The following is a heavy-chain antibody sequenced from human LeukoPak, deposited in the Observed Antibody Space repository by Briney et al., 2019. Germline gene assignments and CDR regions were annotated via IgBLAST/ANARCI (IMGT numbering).Heavy chain of an antibody. CDR2: ISYDGSNK. CDR1: GFTFSSYS. CDR3: ARTSSWYYFDY. V-gene: IGHV3-30*03. D-gene: IGHD6-13*01. J-gene: IGHJ4*02. Sequence: GGSLRLSCAASGFTFSSYSMNWVRQAPGKGLEWVAVISYDGSNKYYADSVKGRFTISRDNSKNTLYLQMNSLRAEDTAVYYCARTSSWYYFDYWGQGTLVTVSS.